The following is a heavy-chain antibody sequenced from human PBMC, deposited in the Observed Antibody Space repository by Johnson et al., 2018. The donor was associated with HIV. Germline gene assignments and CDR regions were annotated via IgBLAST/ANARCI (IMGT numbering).Heavy chain of an antibody. CDR1: GFTFSSYW. J-gene: IGHJ3*01. CDR3: ARASDAFDF. CDR2: INSDGSST. V-gene: IGHV3-74*02. Sequence: VQLVESGGGLVQPGGSLRLSCVASGFTFSSYWMHWVRQAPGKGLVWVSRINSDGSSTTYADSVKGRFTISRDNSRNTLYLQTNSLRVEDTAVYYCARASDAFDFWGQGTVVTVSS.